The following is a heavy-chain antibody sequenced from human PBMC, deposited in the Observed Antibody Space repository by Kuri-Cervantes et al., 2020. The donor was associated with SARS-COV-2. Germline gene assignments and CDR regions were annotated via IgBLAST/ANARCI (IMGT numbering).Heavy chain of an antibody. CDR3: ARGEYYYYGMDV. J-gene: IGHJ6*02. CDR1: GGSISSYY. Sequence: ESLKISCTVSGGSISSYYWNWVRQPPGKELEWIGYIYYSGSTNYNPSLRGRVTISLDTSKNQFSLKLSSVTAADTAVYYCARGEYYYYGMDVWGQGTTVTVSS. CDR2: IYYSGST. D-gene: IGHD3-16*01. V-gene: IGHV4-59*01.